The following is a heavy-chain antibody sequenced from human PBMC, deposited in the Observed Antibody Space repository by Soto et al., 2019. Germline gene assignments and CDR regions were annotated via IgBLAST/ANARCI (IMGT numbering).Heavy chain of an antibody. J-gene: IGHJ6*01. CDR1: VLTVSHNY. CDR3: VRPRPSGENYGMDV. Sequence: AGGALRLSCGSSVLTVSHNYMSWVRQAPEMGLEWVSILYTEGTTYYADSVKGRFTISRDSSKNTLFLQMDSLRAEDTAVYYCVRPRPSGENYGMDVWGQGTTVTVSS. D-gene: IGHD3-16*01. V-gene: IGHV3-53*01. CDR2: LYTEGTT.